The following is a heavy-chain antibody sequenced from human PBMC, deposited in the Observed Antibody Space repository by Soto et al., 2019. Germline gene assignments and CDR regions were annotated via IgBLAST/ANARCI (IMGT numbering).Heavy chain of an antibody. CDR2: INSDGSTT. CDR1: GFTFSSYW. Sequence: GGSLRLSCAASGFTFSSYWMHWVRQAPGKGLVWVSHINSDGSTTSYADSVKGRFTISRDNAKNTLYLQMSSLRAEDTAVYYCAFYSNYLFYYYYMDVWGKGTTVTVSS. D-gene: IGHD4-4*01. CDR3: AFYSNYLFYYYYMDV. J-gene: IGHJ6*03. V-gene: IGHV3-74*01.